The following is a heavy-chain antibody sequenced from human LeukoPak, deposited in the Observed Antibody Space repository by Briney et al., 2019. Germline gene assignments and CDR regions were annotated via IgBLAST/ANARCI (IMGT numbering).Heavy chain of an antibody. Sequence: GASVRVSCKASGYTFTGYYMHWVRQAPGQGLEWMGWINPNSGGTNYAQKFQGRVIMTRDTSISTAYMELSSLTSEDTAVYFCARDRVGVGGNGYENWGQGTLVTVSS. J-gene: IGHJ4*02. V-gene: IGHV1-2*02. D-gene: IGHD5-24*01. CDR1: GYTFTGYY. CDR2: INPNSGGT. CDR3: ARDRVGVGGNGYEN.